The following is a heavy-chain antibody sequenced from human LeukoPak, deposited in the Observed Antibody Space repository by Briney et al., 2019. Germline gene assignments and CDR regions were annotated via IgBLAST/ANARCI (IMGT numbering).Heavy chain of an antibody. J-gene: IGHJ4*02. CDR1: GASISSAGYY. V-gene: IGHV4-30-4*01. CDR3: AGLYNYYFDY. D-gene: IGHD5-24*01. CDR2: IYHTGIT. Sequence: SETLSLTCTVSGASISSAGYYWSWIRQPPGKGLEWIGYIYHTGITYYNPSLKSRVTISVDTSKNQFSLKLSPVPAADTAVYYCAGLYNYYFDYWGQGALVTVPS.